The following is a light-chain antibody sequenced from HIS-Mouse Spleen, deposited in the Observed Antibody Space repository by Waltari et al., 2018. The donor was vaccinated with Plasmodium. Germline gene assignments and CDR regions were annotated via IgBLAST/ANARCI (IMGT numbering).Light chain of an antibody. CDR2: AAS. V-gene: IGKV1-8*01. CDR3: QQYYSYPPT. CDR1: QGISSY. J-gene: IGKJ3*01. Sequence: AIRMTQSPSSLSASTGDRVTITRRASQGISSYLAWYQQKPGKAPKLLIYAASTLQSGVPSRFSGSGSGTDFTLTISCLQSEDFATYYCQQYYSYPPTFGPGTKVDIK.